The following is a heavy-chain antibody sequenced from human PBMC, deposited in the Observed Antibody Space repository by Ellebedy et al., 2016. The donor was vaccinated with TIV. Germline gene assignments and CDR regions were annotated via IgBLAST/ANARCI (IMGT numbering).Heavy chain of an antibody. J-gene: IGHJ4*02. D-gene: IGHD1-26*01. CDR1: GFTFSSYA. CDR2: IWYDGSDQ. V-gene: IGHV3-33*08. CDR3: ARDIGYPSGDFDY. Sequence: GESLKISCAASGFTFSSYAMSWVRQAPGKGLEWVAVIWYDGSDQYYADSVKGRFTVSRDNSKNTLYLQMNSLRAEDTAVYYCARDIGYPSGDFDYWGQGTLVTVSS.